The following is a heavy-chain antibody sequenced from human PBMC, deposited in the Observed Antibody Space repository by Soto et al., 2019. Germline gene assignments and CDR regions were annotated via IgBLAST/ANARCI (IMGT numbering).Heavy chain of an antibody. V-gene: IGHV1-69*01. CDR1: GGTFSRYT. CDR2: ITPIFGTA. CDR3: ARDGTLYHSNAYYYLY. J-gene: IGHJ4*02. D-gene: IGHD3-22*01. Sequence: QVQLVQSGAEVKKPGSSVKVSCKASGGTFSRYTINWVRQAPGQGLEWMGGITPIFGTANYAQKFQGRVTITADESTSTVYMDLSSLRSEDTAVYYCARDGTLYHSNAYYYLYGGQGTLVTVSS.